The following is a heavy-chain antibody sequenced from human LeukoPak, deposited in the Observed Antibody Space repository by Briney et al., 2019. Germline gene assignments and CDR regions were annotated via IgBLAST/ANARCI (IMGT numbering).Heavy chain of an antibody. CDR2: IYYSGST. CDR1: GGSVSSGSYY. CDR3: ARELSGTEGRWLQPFDY. V-gene: IGHV4-61*01. Sequence: SETLSLTCTVSGGSVSSGSYYWSWIRQPPGKGLEWIGYIYYSGSTNYNPSLKSRVTISVDPSKNQFSLKLSSVTAADTAVYYCARELSGTEGRWLQPFDYWGQGTLVTVSS. D-gene: IGHD5-24*01. J-gene: IGHJ4*02.